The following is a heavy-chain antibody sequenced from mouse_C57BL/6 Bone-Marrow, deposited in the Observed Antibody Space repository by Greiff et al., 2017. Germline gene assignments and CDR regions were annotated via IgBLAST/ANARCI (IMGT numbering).Heavy chain of an antibody. D-gene: IGHD2-1*01. CDR3: ARTGLPVYFDY. J-gene: IGHJ2*01. Sequence: QVQLQQSGAELVKPGASVKISCKASGYAFSSYWMNWVKQRPGKGLEWIGQIYPGDGDTNYNGKFKGKATLTADKSSSTAYMQLSSLTSEDSAVYFGARTGLPVYFDYWGQGTTLTVSS. CDR2: IYPGDGDT. V-gene: IGHV1-80*01. CDR1: GYAFSSYW.